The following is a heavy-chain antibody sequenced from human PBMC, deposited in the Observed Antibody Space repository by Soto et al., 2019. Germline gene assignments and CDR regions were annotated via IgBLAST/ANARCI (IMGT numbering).Heavy chain of an antibody. V-gene: IGHV1-18*01. CDR1: GVTFIDNG. CDR2: ISAYNGNT. CDR3: VRDAPGFCSGTSCYGVFQS. J-gene: IGHJ1*01. D-gene: IGHD2-2*03. Sequence: IQLVQSGPELKKPGASVMVSCKALGVTFIDNGFNWVRQAPGQGLEWMGWISAYNGNTNYAPNLEGRVTMTRDTSTRTAFLELRTLRSDDTAVYYCVRDAPGFCSGTSCYGVFQSWGQGTLVTVSS.